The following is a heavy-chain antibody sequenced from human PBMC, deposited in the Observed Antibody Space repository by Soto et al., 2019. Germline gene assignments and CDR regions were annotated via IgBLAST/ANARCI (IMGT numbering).Heavy chain of an antibody. V-gene: IGHV1-46*01. J-gene: IGHJ5*02. CDR2: INPSGGST. CDR1: GYTFTSYY. D-gene: IGHD3-9*01. CDR3: ARDLVSSPYYDILTGYSEDNWFDP. Sequence: ASVKVSCKASGYTFTSYYMHWVRQAPGQGLEWMGIINPSGGSTSYAQKFQGRVTMTRDTSTSTVYMELSSLRSEDTAVYYCARDLVSSPYYDILTGYSEDNWFDPWGQG.